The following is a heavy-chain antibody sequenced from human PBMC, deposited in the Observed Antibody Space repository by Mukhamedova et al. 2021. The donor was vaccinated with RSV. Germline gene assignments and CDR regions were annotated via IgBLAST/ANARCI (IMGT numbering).Heavy chain of an antibody. D-gene: IGHD3-22*01. J-gene: IGHJ4*02. CDR3: ATSVINYFDY. V-gene: IGHV5-51*01. Sequence: SFQGQVTISVDKSISTAYLQWSSLKASDTAMYYCATSVINYFDYWGQGTLVTVSS.